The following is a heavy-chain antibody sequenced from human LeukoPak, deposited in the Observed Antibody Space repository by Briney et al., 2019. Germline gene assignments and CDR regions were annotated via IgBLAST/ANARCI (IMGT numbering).Heavy chain of an antibody. CDR1: GGTFSSYA. V-gene: IGHV1-69*05. D-gene: IGHD2-2*01. CDR2: IIPIFGTA. CDR3: ASSSQDSVVVPAAAQTYSWFDP. J-gene: IGHJ5*02. Sequence: SVKVSCKASGGTFSSYAISWVRQAPGQGLEWMGGIIPIFGTANYAQKFQGRVTITTDESTSTAYMELSSLRSEDTAVYYCASSSQDSVVVPAAAQTYSWFDPWGQGTLVTVSS.